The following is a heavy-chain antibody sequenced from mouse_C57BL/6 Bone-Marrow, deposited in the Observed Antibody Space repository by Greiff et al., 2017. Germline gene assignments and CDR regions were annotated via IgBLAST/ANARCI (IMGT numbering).Heavy chain of an antibody. CDR2: IYPGDGDT. CDR3: AVYDYDGYAMDY. Sequence: QVQLQQSGPELVKPGASVKISCKASGYAFSSSWMNWVKQRPGKGLEWIGRIYPGDGDTNYNGKFKGKATLTADKSSSTAYMQLSSLTSEDSAVYFCAVYDYDGYAMDYWGQGTSGTVSS. D-gene: IGHD2-4*01. J-gene: IGHJ4*01. CDR1: GYAFSSSW. V-gene: IGHV1-82*01.